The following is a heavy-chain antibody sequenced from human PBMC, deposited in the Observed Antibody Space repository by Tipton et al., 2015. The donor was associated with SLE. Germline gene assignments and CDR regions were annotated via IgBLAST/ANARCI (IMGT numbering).Heavy chain of an antibody. V-gene: IGHV4-59*01. D-gene: IGHD3-10*01. CDR3: ARESGGGYFDY. CDR1: GGSFSGYY. Sequence: TLSLTCAVYGGSFSGYYWSWIRQPPGKGLEWIGYIYYSGSTNYNPSLKSRVTIPVDTSKNQFSLKLSSVTAADTAVYYCARESGGGYFDYWGQGTLVTVSS. J-gene: IGHJ4*02. CDR2: IYYSGST.